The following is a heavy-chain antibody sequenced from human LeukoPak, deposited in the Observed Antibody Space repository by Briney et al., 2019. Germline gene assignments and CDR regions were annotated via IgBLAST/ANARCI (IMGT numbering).Heavy chain of an antibody. CDR1: GFPFHGCA. J-gene: IGHJ4*02. CDR2: ISWNSGNI. CDR3: AKGQTLITMHTFIS. V-gene: IGHV3-9*03. D-gene: IGHD3-3*01. Sequence: GRSLRLSCAPSGFPFHGCAMHWVRQAPGKGLEWGSGISWNSGNIVYADSVKGRFTISRDNAKNSLYLQMDSLRAEDMALYYCAKGQTLITMHTFISRGQGTLVTVSS.